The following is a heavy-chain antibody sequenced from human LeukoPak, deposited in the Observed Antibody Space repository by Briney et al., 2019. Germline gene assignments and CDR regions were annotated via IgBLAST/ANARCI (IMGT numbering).Heavy chain of an antibody. Sequence: GGSLRLSCAASGFTFSSYGMHWVRQAPGKGLEWVSFIRYDGSNEYYADSVKGRFTISRDNAKNSLYLQMNSLRAEDTAVYYCARPRRGYSYGFFDFWGQGTLVTVSS. CDR3: ARPRRGYSYGFFDF. J-gene: IGHJ4*02. V-gene: IGHV3-30*02. D-gene: IGHD5-18*01. CDR1: GFTFSSYG. CDR2: IRYDGSNE.